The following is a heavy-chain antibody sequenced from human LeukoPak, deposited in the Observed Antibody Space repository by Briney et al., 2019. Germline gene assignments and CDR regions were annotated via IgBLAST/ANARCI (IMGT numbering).Heavy chain of an antibody. CDR2: INQDGSQI. CDR1: GFTFNSYW. CDR3: ARDLNWETY. V-gene: IGHV3-7*01. J-gene: IGHJ4*02. D-gene: IGHD7-27*01. Sequence: PGGSLRLSCAASGFTFNSYWMTWVRQAPGKGLEWVASINQDGSQIYYVDSVKGRFTISRDNAKNSLYLQMNSLRAEDTAMYYCARDLNWETYWGQGTLVTVSS.